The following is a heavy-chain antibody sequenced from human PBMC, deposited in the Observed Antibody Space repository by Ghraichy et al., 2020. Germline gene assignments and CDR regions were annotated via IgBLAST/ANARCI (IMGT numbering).Heavy chain of an antibody. CDR3: AKGGWYNDFWSGYLDY. Sequence: GGSLRLSCAASGFTFSSYAMSWVRQAPGKGLEWVSAISGSGGSTYYADSVKGRFTISRDNSKNTLYLQMNSLRAEDTAVYYCAKGGWYNDFWSGYLDYWGQGTLVTVSS. D-gene: IGHD3-3*01. CDR2: ISGSGGST. CDR1: GFTFSSYA. J-gene: IGHJ4*02. V-gene: IGHV3-23*01.